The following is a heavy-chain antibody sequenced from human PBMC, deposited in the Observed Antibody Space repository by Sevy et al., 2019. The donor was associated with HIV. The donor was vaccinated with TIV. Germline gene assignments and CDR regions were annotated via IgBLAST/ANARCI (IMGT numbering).Heavy chain of an antibody. Sequence: GGSLRLSCAASGFTFSSYAMSWVRQAPGKGLEWVSVISGSGGSTYYADSVKGRFTISRDNSKNTLYLQMNSLRAEDTAVYYCAKAPTMIVVVTSFDYWGQGTLVTVSS. CDR2: ISGSGGST. CDR1: GFTFSSYA. D-gene: IGHD3-22*01. V-gene: IGHV3-23*01. CDR3: AKAPTMIVVVTSFDY. J-gene: IGHJ4*02.